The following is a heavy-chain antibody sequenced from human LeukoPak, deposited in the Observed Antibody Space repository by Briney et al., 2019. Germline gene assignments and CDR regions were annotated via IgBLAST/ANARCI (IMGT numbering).Heavy chain of an antibody. Sequence: KPGRSLRLSCAASGFTFSSYSMDWVRQAPGKGLEWVSSISSSSSYIYYADSVKGRFTISRDNAKNSLYLQMNSLRAEDTAVYYCARDWQQLAFDYWGQGTLVTVSS. V-gene: IGHV3-21*01. D-gene: IGHD6-13*01. CDR1: GFTFSSYS. CDR2: ISSSSSYI. CDR3: ARDWQQLAFDY. J-gene: IGHJ4*02.